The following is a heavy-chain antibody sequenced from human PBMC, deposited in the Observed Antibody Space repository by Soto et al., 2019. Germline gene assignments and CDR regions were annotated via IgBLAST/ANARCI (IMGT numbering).Heavy chain of an antibody. Sequence: ASVKVSCKASGYTFTGYYMHWVRQAPGQGLEWMGWINPNSGGTNYAQKFQGRVTMTRDTSISTAYMELSRLRSDDTAVYYCAREGDYDSSGYYGYWYFDLWGRGTLVTVSS. J-gene: IGHJ2*01. V-gene: IGHV1-2*02. D-gene: IGHD3-22*01. CDR2: INPNSGGT. CDR1: GYTFTGYY. CDR3: AREGDYDSSGYYGYWYFDL.